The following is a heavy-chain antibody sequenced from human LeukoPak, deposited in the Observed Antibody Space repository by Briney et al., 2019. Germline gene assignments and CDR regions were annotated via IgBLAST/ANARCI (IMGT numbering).Heavy chain of an antibody. Sequence: SETLSLTCTVSGGSISSGGYYWSWIRQHPGKGLEWIGHIYYSGSTYYNPSLKSRVTTSVDTSKNQFSLKMSSVTAADTAVYYCARGLGRYDSSGPRFDYWGQGTLVTVSS. D-gene: IGHD3-22*01. CDR1: GGSISSGGYY. CDR3: ARGLGRYDSSGPRFDY. J-gene: IGHJ4*02. V-gene: IGHV4-31*03. CDR2: IYYSGST.